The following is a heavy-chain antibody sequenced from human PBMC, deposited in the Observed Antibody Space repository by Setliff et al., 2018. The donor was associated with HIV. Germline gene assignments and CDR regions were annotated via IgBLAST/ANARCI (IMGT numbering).Heavy chain of an antibody. CDR1: GFTFKNAW. J-gene: IGHJ4*02. V-gene: IGHV3-15*01. CDR3: TREIRDGYPRSSN. Sequence: SLRLSCAASGFTFKNAWMNWVRQAPGKGLEWIGRIKSKTDGGTTDYAAPVKGRFTISRDDSKSTLYLQLTTLRTEGTGFYFCTREIRDGYPRSSNWGQGTLVTVSS. D-gene: IGHD3-10*01. CDR2: IKSKTDGGTT.